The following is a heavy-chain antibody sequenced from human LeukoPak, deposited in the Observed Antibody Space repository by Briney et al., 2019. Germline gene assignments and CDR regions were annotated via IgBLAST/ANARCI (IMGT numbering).Heavy chain of an antibody. V-gene: IGHV1-24*01. CDR1: GYTLTELP. J-gene: IGHJ4*02. Sequence: ASVKVSCKVSGYTLTELPMHWVRQAPGKGLEWMGGFDPEDGETIYAQKFQGRVTMTEDTSTDTAYMELSSLRSEDTAVYYCATDTSRGYYYDSSGYYYFDYWGQGTLVTVSS. D-gene: IGHD3-22*01. CDR3: ATDTSRGYYYDSSGYYYFDY. CDR2: FDPEDGET.